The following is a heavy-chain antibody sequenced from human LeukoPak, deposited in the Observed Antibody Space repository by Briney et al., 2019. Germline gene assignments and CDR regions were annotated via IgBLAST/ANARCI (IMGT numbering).Heavy chain of an antibody. D-gene: IGHD6-25*01. V-gene: IGHV3-66*01. CDR2: IYSGGST. CDR3: ARDKGTIAEARRHIYYYYGMDV. Sequence: GGSLRLSCVVSGFPFSSYAMSWVRQAPGKGLEWVSVIYSGGSTYYADSVKGRFTISRDNSKNTLYLQMNSLRAEDTAVYYCARDKGTIAEARRHIYYYYGMDVWGQGTTVTVSS. CDR1: GFPFSSYA. J-gene: IGHJ6*02.